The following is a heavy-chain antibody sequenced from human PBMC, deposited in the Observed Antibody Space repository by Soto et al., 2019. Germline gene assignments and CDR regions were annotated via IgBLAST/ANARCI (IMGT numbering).Heavy chain of an antibody. D-gene: IGHD6-6*01. CDR1: WDSVSSNSAA. CDR2: TYYRSKWYN. V-gene: IGHV6-1*01. J-gene: IGHJ6*02. Sequence: SQTLSLTCVISWDSVSSNSAAWNWIRQSPSRGLEWLGRTYYRSKWYNDYAVSVKSRITINPDTSKNQFSLQLNSVTPEDTAVYYCARGRIAARRYYYYGMDVWGQGTTVTVSS. CDR3: ARGRIAARRYYYYGMDV.